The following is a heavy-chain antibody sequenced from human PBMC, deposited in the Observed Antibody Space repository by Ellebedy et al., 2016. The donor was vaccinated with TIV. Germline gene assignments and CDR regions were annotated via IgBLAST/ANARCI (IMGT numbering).Heavy chain of an antibody. CDR2: IYSGGST. CDR1: GFTVSSNY. Sequence: GESLKISCAASGFTVSSNYMSWVRQAPGKGLEWVSVIYSGGSTYYADSVKGRFTISRDNSKNTLYLQMNSLRAEDTAVYYCAKVRRVWFGDPVPNWFDPWGQGTLVTVSS. V-gene: IGHV3-66*01. CDR3: AKVRRVWFGDPVPNWFDP. D-gene: IGHD3-10*01. J-gene: IGHJ5*02.